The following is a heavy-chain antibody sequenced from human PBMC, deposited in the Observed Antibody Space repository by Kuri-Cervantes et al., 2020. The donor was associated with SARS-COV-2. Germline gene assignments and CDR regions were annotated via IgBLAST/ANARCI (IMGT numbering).Heavy chain of an antibody. Sequence: GESLKISCAASGFTFNTYKMHWVRQAPGKGLEWVAVISSDGSDKSYADSVKGRFTISRDNSKNTLYLQMNSLRAEDTAVYYCASSDSSGLPWGQGTLVTVSS. CDR2: ISSDGSDK. V-gene: IGHV3-30*04. J-gene: IGHJ5*02. D-gene: IGHD3-22*01. CDR3: ASSDSSGLP. CDR1: GFTFNTYK.